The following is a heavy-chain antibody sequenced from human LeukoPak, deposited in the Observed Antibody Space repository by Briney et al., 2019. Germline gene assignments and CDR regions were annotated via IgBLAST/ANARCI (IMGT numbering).Heavy chain of an antibody. V-gene: IGHV4-34*01. D-gene: IGHD4-17*01. J-gene: IGHJ4*02. CDR2: INHSGST. Sequence: SETLSLTCAVYGGSFSGYYWSWIRQPPGKGLEWIGEINHSGSTNYNPSLESRVTISVDTSKNQFSLKLSSVTAADTAVYYCARGPTVTTVPYWGQGTLVTVSS. CDR1: GGSFSGYY. CDR3: ARGPTVTTVPY.